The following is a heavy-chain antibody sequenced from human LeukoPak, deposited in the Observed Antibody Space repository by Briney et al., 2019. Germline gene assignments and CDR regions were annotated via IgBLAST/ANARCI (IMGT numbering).Heavy chain of an antibody. CDR3: AKDPLAYYYDSSGCLPDY. D-gene: IGHD3-22*01. Sequence: GGSLRLSCAASGFTFSNYGMHWVRQAPGKGLEWVAFIRYDGSNKYYADSVKGRFTISRDNSKNTLYLQMNSLRAEDTAVYYCAKDPLAYYYDSSGCLPDYWGQGTLVTVSS. CDR1: GFTFSNYG. V-gene: IGHV3-30*02. J-gene: IGHJ4*02. CDR2: IRYDGSNK.